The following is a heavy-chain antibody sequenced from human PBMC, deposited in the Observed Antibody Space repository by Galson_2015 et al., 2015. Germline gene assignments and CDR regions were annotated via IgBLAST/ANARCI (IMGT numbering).Heavy chain of an antibody. CDR1: GFTFNSYW. J-gene: IGHJ4*02. V-gene: IGHV3-7*01. D-gene: IGHD6-6*01. CDR2: IKQDGSDK. CDR3: TRRFSSSSVFDY. Sequence: SLRLSCAASGFTFNSYWMSWVRQAPGKGLEWVADIKQDGSDKPCVESVKGRFTVSRDNAKNSLYLQMNSLRAEDTAVYYCTRRFSSSSVFDYWGQGTLVTVSS.